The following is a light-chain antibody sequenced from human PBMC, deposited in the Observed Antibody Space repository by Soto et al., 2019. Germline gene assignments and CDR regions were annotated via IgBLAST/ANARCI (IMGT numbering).Light chain of an antibody. CDR1: SSDVGGYNY. J-gene: IGLJ2*01. CDR2: DVN. Sequence: QSVLTQPASVSGSPGQSITISCTGTSSDVGGYNYVSWYQQHPGKAPKLMIYDVNNRPSGISNRFSGAKSGNTASLTISGLQAEDEGDYYCSSYTDSTSVVFGGGTKLTVL. V-gene: IGLV2-14*01. CDR3: SSYTDSTSVV.